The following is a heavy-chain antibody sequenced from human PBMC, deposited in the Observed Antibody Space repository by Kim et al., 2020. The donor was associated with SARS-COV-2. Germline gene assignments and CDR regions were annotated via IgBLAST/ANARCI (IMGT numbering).Heavy chain of an antibody. CDR1: GFTFSSYA. Sequence: GGSLRLSCAASGFTFSSYAMSWVRQAPGKGLEWVSAISGSGGSTYYADSVKGRFTISRDNSKNTLYLQMNSLRAEDTAVYYCALVEVPGGYYYGMDVWGQGTTVTVSS. J-gene: IGHJ6*02. CDR2: ISGSGGST. CDR3: ALVEVPGGYYYGMDV. D-gene: IGHD2-2*01. V-gene: IGHV3-23*01.